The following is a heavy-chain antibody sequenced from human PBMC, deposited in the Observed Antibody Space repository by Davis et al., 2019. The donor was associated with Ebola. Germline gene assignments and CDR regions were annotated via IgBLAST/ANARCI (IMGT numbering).Heavy chain of an antibody. D-gene: IGHD6-13*01. CDR1: GGTFSSYA. Sequence: SVKVSCKASGGTFSSYAISWVRQAPGQGLEWMGGIIPVFGTINHAQRFQGRVTFTADESTRTVCMDLSSLKPEDTAVYYCATYSKSWYYYYYGMDVWGQGTAVYVSS. V-gene: IGHV1-69*13. CDR2: IIPVFGTI. CDR3: ATYSKSWYYYYYGMDV. J-gene: IGHJ6*02.